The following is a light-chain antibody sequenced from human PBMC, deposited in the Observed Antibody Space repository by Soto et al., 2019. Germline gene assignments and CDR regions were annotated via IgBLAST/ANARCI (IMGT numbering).Light chain of an antibody. J-gene: IGKJ1*01. Sequence: EDVLTQSPGTLYLSPGERATLSCRASQGVNRYYLAWYQQKPGQAXRLLISGASTRATGIPDSFSGSGSGTDFTLTISSLQPDDLATDYCQQYNSYSFGQGTKVDIK. CDR2: GAS. CDR3: QQYNSYS. V-gene: IGKV3-20*01. CDR1: QGVNRYY.